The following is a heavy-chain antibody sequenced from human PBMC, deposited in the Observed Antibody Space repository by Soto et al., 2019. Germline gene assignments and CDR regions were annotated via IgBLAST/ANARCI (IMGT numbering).Heavy chain of an antibody. CDR2: IIPIFGTA. D-gene: IGHD4-4*01. Sequence: QVQLVQSGAEVQKPGSSVKVSCKASGGTFSSYAISWVRQAPGQGLEWMGEIIPIFGTANYAQKFQGRVTITADESTSTAYMELSSLRSEYTAVYYCARVPSPPTYSNYDFGYYGMDVWGQGTTVTVSS. V-gene: IGHV1-69*01. CDR3: ARVPSPPTYSNYDFGYYGMDV. CDR1: GGTFSSYA. J-gene: IGHJ6*02.